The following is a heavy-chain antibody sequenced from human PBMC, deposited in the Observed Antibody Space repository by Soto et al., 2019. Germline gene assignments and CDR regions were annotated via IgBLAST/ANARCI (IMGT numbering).Heavy chain of an antibody. D-gene: IGHD1-1*01. J-gene: IGHJ6*02. V-gene: IGHV3-30*18. CDR3: AKDLYLGYNYGPHYYYYGLDV. CDR2: ISYDGSEK. CDR1: GFTFSSYG. Sequence: GSLRLSCAVSGFTFSSYGMHWVRQAPGKGLEWVAVISYDGSEKYYADSVKGRFTISRDNSKNTLYLQMNSLRAEDTAVYYCAKDLYLGYNYGPHYYYYGLDVWGQGTTVTVSS.